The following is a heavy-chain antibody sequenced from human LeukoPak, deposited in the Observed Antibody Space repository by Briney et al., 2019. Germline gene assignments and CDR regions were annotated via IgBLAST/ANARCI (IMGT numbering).Heavy chain of an antibody. CDR2: INHSGGT. J-gene: IGHJ6*02. Sequence: SETLSLTCAVYGGSFNGYSWSWIRQPPGKGLEWIGEINHSGGTNYNPSLKSRVTISVDTSKNQFSLKLRSVTAADTAVYYCARVCLWGGSCYVYYNGMDVRGQGTTVTVSS. CDR1: GGSFNGYS. D-gene: IGHD2-2*01. V-gene: IGHV4-34*01. CDR3: ARVCLWGGSCYVYYNGMDV.